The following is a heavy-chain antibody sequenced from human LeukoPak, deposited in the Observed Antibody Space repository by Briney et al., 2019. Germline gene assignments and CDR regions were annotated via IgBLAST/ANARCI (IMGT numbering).Heavy chain of an antibody. CDR3: ARGGRVMVAYYFDY. CDR1: GDSITSGGFY. D-gene: IGHD3-10*01. J-gene: IGHJ4*02. CDR2: IYYRART. V-gene: IGHV4-31*03. Sequence: SQTLSLTCTVSGDSITSGGFYWSWIRQHPGRGLEWIGYIYYRARTYYNPSLKSRVIVSLDTSKNQFSLNLRSVTAADTAVYYCARGGRVMVAYYFDYWGQGTLVTVSS.